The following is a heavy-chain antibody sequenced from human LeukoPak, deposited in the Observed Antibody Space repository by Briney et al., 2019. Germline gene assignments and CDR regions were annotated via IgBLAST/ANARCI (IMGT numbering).Heavy chain of an antibody. V-gene: IGHV4-34*01. CDR3: ARRRDGYNYPRGGYYYYMDV. CDR2: INHSGST. J-gene: IGHJ6*03. D-gene: IGHD5-24*01. Sequence: PSETLSLTCTVSGGSISSYYWSWIRQPPGKGLEWIGEINHSGSTNYNPSLKSRVTISVDTSKNQFSLKLSSVTAADTAVYYCARRRDGYNYPRGGYYYYMDVWGKGTTVTVSS. CDR1: GGSISSYY.